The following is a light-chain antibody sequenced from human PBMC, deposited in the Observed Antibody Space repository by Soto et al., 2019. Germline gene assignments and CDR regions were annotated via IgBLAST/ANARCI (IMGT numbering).Light chain of an antibody. CDR3: QQYGSSPLT. CDR1: QSVSSN. J-gene: IGKJ4*01. V-gene: IGKV3-15*01. CDR2: GAS. Sequence: EIVMTQSPATLSVSPGERATLSCRASQSVSSNLAWYQQKPGQAPRLLIYGASTRATCIPARFSGSGSGTEFTLTISSLQSEDFAVYYCQQYGSSPLTFGGGTKVEIK.